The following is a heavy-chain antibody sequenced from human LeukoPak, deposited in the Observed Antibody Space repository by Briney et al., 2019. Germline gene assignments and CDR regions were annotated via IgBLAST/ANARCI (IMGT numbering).Heavy chain of an antibody. CDR2: ISGSGGST. D-gene: IGHD2-21*02. V-gene: IGHV3-23*01. CDR1: GFTFSSYA. J-gene: IGHJ4*02. Sequence: GGSLRLSCAASGFTFSSYAMSWVRQAPGKGLEWVSAISGSGGSTYYTDSVKGRFTISRDNSKNTLYLQMNSLRAEDTAVCYCAKDSSGYCGGDCLIPYDYWGQGTLVTVSS. CDR3: AKDSSGYCGGDCLIPYDY.